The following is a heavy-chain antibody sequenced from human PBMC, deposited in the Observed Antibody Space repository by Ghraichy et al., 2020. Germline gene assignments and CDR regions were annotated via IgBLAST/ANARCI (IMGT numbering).Heavy chain of an antibody. Sequence: SETLSLTCTVSGDSISSAAYYWAWIRQPPGKELEWIGNIYYSGGTYYKPSLKSRVTISIDTSKNQFSLQLRFVTGVDTALYYCARHWMIADSYSYYFDSWGQGTLVTVSS. CDR1: GDSISSAAYY. CDR2: IYYSGGT. V-gene: IGHV4-39*01. J-gene: IGHJ4*02. D-gene: IGHD2-15*01. CDR3: ARHWMIADSYSYYFDS.